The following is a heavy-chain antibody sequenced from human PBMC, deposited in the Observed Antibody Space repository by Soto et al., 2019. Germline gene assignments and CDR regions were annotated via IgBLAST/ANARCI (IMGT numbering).Heavy chain of an antibody. J-gene: IGHJ4*02. V-gene: IGHV4-30-2*01. D-gene: IGHD3-3*01. Sequence: PSETLSLTCAVSGGSISSGGYSWSWIRQPPGKGLEWIGYMYHSGSTYYNPSLKSRVTISIDTSKNQFSLKLSSVTAADTAVYYCARVRITIFGVAFDYWGQGTLVTVSS. CDR1: GGSISSGGYS. CDR2: MYHSGST. CDR3: ARVRITIFGVAFDY.